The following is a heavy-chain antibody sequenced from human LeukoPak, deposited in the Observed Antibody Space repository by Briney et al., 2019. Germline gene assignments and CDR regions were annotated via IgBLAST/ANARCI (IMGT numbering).Heavy chain of an antibody. Sequence: SETLSLTCTVSGGSISSYYWSWIRQPPGKGLEWIGYIYYSGSTNYNPSLKSRVTMSVDTSKNQFSLKLSSVTAADTAVYYCARDLADSSGWDNLDYWGQGTLVTVSS. CDR1: GGSISSYY. CDR3: ARDLADSSGWDNLDY. CDR2: IYYSGST. V-gene: IGHV4-59*01. D-gene: IGHD6-19*01. J-gene: IGHJ4*02.